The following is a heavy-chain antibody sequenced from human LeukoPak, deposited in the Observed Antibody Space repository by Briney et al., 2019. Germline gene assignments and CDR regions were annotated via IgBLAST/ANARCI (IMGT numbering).Heavy chain of an antibody. Sequence: PGGSLRLSCAASGFTFSSYAMSWVRQAPGKGLEWVSGVSDSSSRIFYTDSVKGRFTISRDNSKNTLYLQMNSLRVEDTAVYYCAKGHSYGYTYFFGMDVWGQGTTVTVSS. D-gene: IGHD5-18*01. V-gene: IGHV3-23*01. J-gene: IGHJ6*02. CDR3: AKGHSYGYTYFFGMDV. CDR2: VSDSSSRI. CDR1: GFTFSSYA.